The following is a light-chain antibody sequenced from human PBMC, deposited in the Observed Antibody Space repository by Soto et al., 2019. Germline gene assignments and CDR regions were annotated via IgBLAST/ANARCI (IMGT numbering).Light chain of an antibody. CDR3: QQYYNLPIT. V-gene: IGKV1-33*01. CDR2: DAS. Sequence: DIQMTQSPSSLSASVGDRVTITCQASQDISNHLNWYQQKPGKAPKLLIYDASNLETGVPSRFSGSGSGTDFTVTISSLQPEDFAIYSCQQYYNLPITFGQGTRLEIK. CDR1: QDISNH. J-gene: IGKJ5*01.